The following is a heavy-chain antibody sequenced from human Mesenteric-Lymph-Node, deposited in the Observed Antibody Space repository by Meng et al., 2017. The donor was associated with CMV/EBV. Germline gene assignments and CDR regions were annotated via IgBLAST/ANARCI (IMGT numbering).Heavy chain of an antibody. J-gene: IGHJ5*02. V-gene: IGHV1-2*02. D-gene: IGHD1-26*01. Sequence: ASVKVSCKAAGYTFTDYYMHWVRQAPGQGLEWMGWIKLNSGGTNYAPKFQGRVTVTRDTSISTVYMELSRLTSDDTALYYCSRAAQPAIVGWIDPWGRGTLVTVSS. CDR1: GYTFTDYY. CDR3: SRAAQPAIVGWIDP. CDR2: IKLNSGGT.